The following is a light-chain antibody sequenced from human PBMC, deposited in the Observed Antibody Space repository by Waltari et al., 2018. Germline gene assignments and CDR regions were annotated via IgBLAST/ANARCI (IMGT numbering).Light chain of an antibody. V-gene: IGKV3-20*01. CDR2: GAS. CDR1: QSVSSSY. CDR3: QQYGSSLYT. J-gene: IGKJ2*01. Sequence: EIVLTQSPGTLSLSPGERATLPCRASQSVSSSYLAWYQQKPGQAPRLLIHGASSRATGIPDRFSGSGSGTDFTLTISRLEPEDFAVYYCQQYGSSLYTFGQGTKLEIK.